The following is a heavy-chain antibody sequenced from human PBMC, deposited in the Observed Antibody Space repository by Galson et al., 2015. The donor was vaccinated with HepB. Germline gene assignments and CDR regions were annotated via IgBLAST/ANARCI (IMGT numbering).Heavy chain of an antibody. CDR2: IIPILGIA. CDR1: GGTFSSYT. V-gene: IGHV1-69*02. CDR3: ATNRRDIVGKDY. D-gene: IGHD2-15*01. Sequence: SCKASGGTFSSYTISWVRQAPGQGLEWMGRIIPILGIANYAQKFQGRVTITADKSTSTAYMELSSLRSEDTAVYYCATNRRDIVGKDYWGQGTLVTVSS. J-gene: IGHJ4*02.